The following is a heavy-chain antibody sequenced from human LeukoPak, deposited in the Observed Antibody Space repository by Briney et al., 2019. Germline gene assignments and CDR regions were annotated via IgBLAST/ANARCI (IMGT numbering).Heavy chain of an antibody. V-gene: IGHV4-61*02. CDR2: IYTSGST. Sequence: SQTLSLTCTVSGGSISSGSYYWSWIRQPAGKGLEWIGRIYTSGSTNYNPSLKSRVTISVDTSKNQFSLKLSSVTAADTAVYYCARTPRITMVRGALGPHYYFDYWGQGTLVTVSS. CDR3: ARTPRITMVRGALGPHYYFDY. D-gene: IGHD3-10*01. J-gene: IGHJ4*02. CDR1: GGSISSGSYY.